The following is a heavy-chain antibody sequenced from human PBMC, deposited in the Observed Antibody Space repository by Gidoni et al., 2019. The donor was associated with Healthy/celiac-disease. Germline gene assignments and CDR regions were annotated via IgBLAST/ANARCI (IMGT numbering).Heavy chain of an antibody. CDR1: GFTFSRYA. Sequence: EVQLLESGGGLVQPGGSLRLSCAASGFTFSRYAMSWVRQAPGKGLEWVSAISGSGGSTYYADSVKGRFTISRDNSKNTLYLQMNSLRAEDTAVYYCAKDGEGMVTAPVDYWGQGTLVTVSS. V-gene: IGHV3-23*01. CDR2: ISGSGGST. D-gene: IGHD2-21*02. CDR3: AKDGEGMVTAPVDY. J-gene: IGHJ4*02.